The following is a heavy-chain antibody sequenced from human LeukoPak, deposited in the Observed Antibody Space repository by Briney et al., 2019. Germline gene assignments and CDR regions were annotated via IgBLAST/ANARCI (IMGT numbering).Heavy chain of an antibody. D-gene: IGHD4-17*01. J-gene: IGHJ4*02. V-gene: IGHV3-23*01. CDR1: GFTSSSYA. Sequence: GGSLRLSCAASGFTSSSYAMSWVRQAPGKGLEWVSAISGSGGSTYYADSVKGRFTISRDNSKNTLYLQMNSLRAEDTAVYYCAKDLATTVTTGQIDYWGQGTLVTVSS. CDR3: AKDLATTVTTGQIDY. CDR2: ISGSGGST.